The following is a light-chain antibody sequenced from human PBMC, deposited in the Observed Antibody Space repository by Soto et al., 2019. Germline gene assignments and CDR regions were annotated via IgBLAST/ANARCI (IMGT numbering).Light chain of an antibody. CDR1: SGSVASNY. CDR3: QSYDSSNVV. Sequence: NFMLTQLPSVPDSPGKTVTISSTRSSGSVASNYVQWYQQRPGSAPTTVIYEANQSPSGVPDRFSGSIDSSSNSASLSISGLKTEDESDYYCQSYDSSNVVFGGGTKLTVL. J-gene: IGLJ2*01. V-gene: IGLV6-57*04. CDR2: EAN.